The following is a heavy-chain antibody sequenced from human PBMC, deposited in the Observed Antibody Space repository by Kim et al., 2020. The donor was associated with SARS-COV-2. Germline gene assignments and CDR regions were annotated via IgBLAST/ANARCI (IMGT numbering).Heavy chain of an antibody. CDR2: ISSNGGST. V-gene: IGHV3-64D*09. J-gene: IGHJ3*02. D-gene: IGHD3-22*01. CDR1: GFTFSSYA. Sequence: GGSLRLSCSASGFTFSSYAMHWVRQAPGKGLEYVSAISSNGGSTYYADSVKGRFTISRDNSKNTLYLQMSSLRAEDTAVYYCVIFTYYYDSSGYYPHDAFDIWGQGTMVTVSS. CDR3: VIFTYYYDSSGYYPHDAFDI.